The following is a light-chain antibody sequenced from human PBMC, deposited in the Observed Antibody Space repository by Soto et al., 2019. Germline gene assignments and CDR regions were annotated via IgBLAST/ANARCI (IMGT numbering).Light chain of an antibody. Sequence: EIGFTQSPGTLSLSPGERATLSCRASQSVSRSYLAWYQQKPGQAPRLLIYGASRRATGIPDRFGGSGSGTDSKFTISTPEPEACAVYYCHQYDSSPLTFGGGTKVEIK. CDR1: QSVSRSY. V-gene: IGKV3-20*01. CDR2: GAS. CDR3: HQYDSSPLT. J-gene: IGKJ4*01.